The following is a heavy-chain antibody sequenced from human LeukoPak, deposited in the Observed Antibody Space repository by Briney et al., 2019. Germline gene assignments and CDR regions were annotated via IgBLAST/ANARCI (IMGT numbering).Heavy chain of an antibody. CDR1: GFTFSSYA. Sequence: PGRSLRPSCAASGFTFSSYAMHWVRQAPGKGLEWVAVISYDGSNKYYAGSVKGRFTISRDNSKNTLYLQMNSLRAEDTAVYYCAKDTRSHCADYWGQGTLVTVSS. CDR2: ISYDGSNK. J-gene: IGHJ4*02. CDR3: AKDTRSHCADY. V-gene: IGHV3-30*04. D-gene: IGHD2-21*02.